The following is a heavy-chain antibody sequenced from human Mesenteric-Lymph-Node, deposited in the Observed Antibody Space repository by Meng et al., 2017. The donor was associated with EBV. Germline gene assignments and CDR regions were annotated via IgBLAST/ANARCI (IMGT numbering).Heavy chain of an antibody. V-gene: IGHV3-23*01. CDR2: VSSSGGTT. CDR1: GFTFSSNA. CDR3: AIRIAVNY. Sequence: VRLLESGGGLVQPGGSLRLSCAASGFTFSSNAMNWVRQAPGKGLEWVSAVSSSGGTTYYADSVKGRFTISRDNSKNTLYLQMNSLRAEDTAVYYCAIRIAVNYWGQGTLVTVSS. J-gene: IGHJ4*02. D-gene: IGHD6-19*01.